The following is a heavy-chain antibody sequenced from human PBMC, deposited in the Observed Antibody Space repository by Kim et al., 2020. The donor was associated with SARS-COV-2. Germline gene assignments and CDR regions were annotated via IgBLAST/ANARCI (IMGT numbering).Heavy chain of an antibody. CDR3: AKARRAYDSSGYVYPDAFDI. J-gene: IGHJ3*02. Sequence: GGSLRLSCAASGFTFSSYGMHWVRQAPGKGLEWVAVISYDGSNKYYADSVKGRFTISRDNSKNTLYLQMNSLRAEDTAVYYCAKARRAYDSSGYVYPDAFDIWGQGTMVTVSS. V-gene: IGHV3-30*18. CDR2: ISYDGSNK. CDR1: GFTFSSYG. D-gene: IGHD3-22*01.